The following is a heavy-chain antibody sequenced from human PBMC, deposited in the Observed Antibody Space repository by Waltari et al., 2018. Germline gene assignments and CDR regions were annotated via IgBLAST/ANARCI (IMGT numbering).Heavy chain of an antibody. CDR3: ARQYYYDSSGYDFDY. J-gene: IGHJ4*02. D-gene: IGHD3-22*01. CDR2: IYYSRST. CDR1: GFTFSSYS. V-gene: IGHV4-39*01. Sequence: VQLVESGGGLVKPGGSLRLSCAASGFTFSSYSMNWIRQHPGKGLEWFGSIYYSRSTSYNPSLKSRVTISVDTSKNQFSLKLSSVTAADTAVYYCARQYYYDSSGYDFDYWGQGTLVTVSS.